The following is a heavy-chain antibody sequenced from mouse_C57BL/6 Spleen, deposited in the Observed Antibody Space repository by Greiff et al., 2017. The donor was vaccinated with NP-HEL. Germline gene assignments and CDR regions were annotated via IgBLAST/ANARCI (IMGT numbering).Heavy chain of an antibody. CDR2: INPDNGGT. CDR3: ARDMKDYFDY. Sequence: EVQLQQSGPVLVKPGASVKMSCKASGYTFTDYYMNWVKQSHGKSLEWIGVINPDNGGTSYNQKFKVKATLTVDKSSSTAYMELNSLTYEDSAVDYCARDMKDYFDYWSQGSTLTVSS. V-gene: IGHV1-19*01. CDR1: GYTFTDYY. J-gene: IGHJ2*01. D-gene: IGHD2-3*01.